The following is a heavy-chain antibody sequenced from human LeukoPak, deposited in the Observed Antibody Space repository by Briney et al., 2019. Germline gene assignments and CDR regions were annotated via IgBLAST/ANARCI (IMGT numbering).Heavy chain of an antibody. V-gene: IGHV3-73*01. CDR2: IRTEANSFAT. CDR1: GFTLSGSS. CDR3: ARVGADLTGTPFDS. D-gene: IGHD1/OR15-1a*01. J-gene: IGHJ4*02. Sequence: GGSLRLSCAASGFTLSGSSMHGVRQASGKGLEWVGRIRTEANSFATAYAASVEGRFTISRDDSQNTAYLQMNSLKTEDTAVYYCARVGADLTGTPFDSWGQGTLVTVSS.